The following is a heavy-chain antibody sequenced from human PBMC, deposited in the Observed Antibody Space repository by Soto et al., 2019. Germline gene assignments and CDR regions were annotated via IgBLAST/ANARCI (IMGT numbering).Heavy chain of an antibody. V-gene: IGHV3-30-3*01. J-gene: IGHJ6*02. CDR3: ARETYYDFWSGPYYGMDV. Sequence: PGGSLGLCCAACRVSFCSSAMDGSRQAPGKGLEWVAVISYDGSNKYYADSVKGRFTISRDNSKNTLYLQMNSLRAEDTAVYYCARETYYDFWSGPYYGMDVWGQGTTVTVSS. CDR1: RVSFCSSA. D-gene: IGHD3-3*01. CDR2: ISYDGSNK.